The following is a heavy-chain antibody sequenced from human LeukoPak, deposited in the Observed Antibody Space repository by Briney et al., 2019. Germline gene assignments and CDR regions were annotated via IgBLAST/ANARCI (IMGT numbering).Heavy chain of an antibody. CDR2: ISSSGSTI. CDR1: GFTLSSYE. D-gene: IGHD6-13*01. J-gene: IGHJ5*02. V-gene: IGHV3-48*03. Sequence: GGSLRLSCAASGFTLSSYEMNWVRQAPGKGLEWVSYISSSGSTIYYADSVKGRFTISRDNAKNSLYLQMNSLRAEDTAVYYCARASIAAAGWFDPWGQGTLVTVSS. CDR3: ARASIAAAGWFDP.